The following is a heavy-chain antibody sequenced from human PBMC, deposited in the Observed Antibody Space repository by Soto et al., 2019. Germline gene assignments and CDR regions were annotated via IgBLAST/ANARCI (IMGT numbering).Heavy chain of an antibody. D-gene: IGHD3-3*01. Sequence: PSETLSLTCTFSCGSIISGDYYWSWIRQPPGKGLEWIGYIYYSGSTYYNPSLKSRVTISVDTSKNQFSLKLSSVTAADTAVYYCARDRDYDFWSGYQDNWFDPWGQGTLVTVS. CDR2: IYYSGST. CDR3: ARDRDYDFWSGYQDNWFDP. CDR1: CGSIISGDYY. J-gene: IGHJ5*02. V-gene: IGHV4-30-4*01.